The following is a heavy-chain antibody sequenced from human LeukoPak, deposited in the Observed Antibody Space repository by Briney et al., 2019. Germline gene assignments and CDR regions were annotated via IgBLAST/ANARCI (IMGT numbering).Heavy chain of an antibody. J-gene: IGHJ4*02. CDR2: ISHDASNK. CDR1: GFPFSTFS. V-gene: IGHV3-30-3*01. CDR3: PRMSGSSSYGGGFDY. D-gene: IGHD6-6*01. Sequence: GGSLRLSCAAPGFPFSTFSMHWVRQAPGKGLDWVAVISHDASNKYCADSVKGRFTISRDNSKNTLYLQMNSLRAEDTAVYYCPRMSGSSSYGGGFDYWGQGTLVTVSS.